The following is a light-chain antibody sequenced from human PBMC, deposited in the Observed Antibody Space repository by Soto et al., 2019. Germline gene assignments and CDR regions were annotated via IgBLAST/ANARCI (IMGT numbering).Light chain of an antibody. V-gene: IGKV3-20*01. CDR1: QSVGSNY. Sequence: IVLTQSPGTLSLSPGGRATLSCRASQSVGSNYLAWYQQKPGQAPRLLIYGASSRATGIPDRFSGSGSGTDFTLTISRLEPEDFTVYYCQQYGSSPPITFGQGTRLEIK. J-gene: IGKJ5*01. CDR2: GAS. CDR3: QQYGSSPPIT.